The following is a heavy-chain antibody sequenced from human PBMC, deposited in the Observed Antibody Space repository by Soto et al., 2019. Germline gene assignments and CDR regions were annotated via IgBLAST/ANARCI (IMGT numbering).Heavy chain of an antibody. CDR3: LAEGYSYDY. V-gene: IGHV3-30*03. Sequence: QVQLVESGGGVVQPGRSLRLSCAASGFTFSSYGMHWVRQAPGKGLEWVAVISYDGSNKYYADSVKGRFTISRDNSKNTLYLQMNSLRAEDTAVYYCLAEGYSYDYWGQGTLVTVSS. J-gene: IGHJ4*02. CDR1: GFTFSSYG. CDR2: ISYDGSNK. D-gene: IGHD5-18*01.